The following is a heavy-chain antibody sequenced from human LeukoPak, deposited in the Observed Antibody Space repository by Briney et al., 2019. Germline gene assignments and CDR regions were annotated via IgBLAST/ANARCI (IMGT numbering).Heavy chain of an antibody. D-gene: IGHD5-12*01. CDR2: INPNSGGT. CDR1: GYTFTDYY. Sequence: ASVKVSCKASGYTFTDYYMHWVRQAPGQGLEWMVWINPNSGGTNYAQKFQGRVTMTIDRSISTAYLEVTRLRSDDTAVYYCARVNQASGYASDAFDIWGQGTMVTVSS. J-gene: IGHJ3*02. CDR3: ARVNQASGYASDAFDI. V-gene: IGHV1-2*02.